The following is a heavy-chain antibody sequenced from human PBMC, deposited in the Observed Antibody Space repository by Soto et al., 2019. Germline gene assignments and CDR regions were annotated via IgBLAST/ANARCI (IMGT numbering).Heavy chain of an antibody. J-gene: IGHJ6*02. CDR1: GFTYSGHY. CDR2: SKNKADSYTT. CDR3: VRSFSGAPGGMDV. Sequence: PGGSLRLSCAASGFTYSGHYMDWVRQAPGKGLEWVGLSKNKADSYTTEYAASVKGRFTISRDDSKNSLYLQMNSLKTEDTAVYYCVRSFSGAPGGMDVWGLGTTVTVSS. D-gene: IGHD3-10*01. V-gene: IGHV3-72*01.